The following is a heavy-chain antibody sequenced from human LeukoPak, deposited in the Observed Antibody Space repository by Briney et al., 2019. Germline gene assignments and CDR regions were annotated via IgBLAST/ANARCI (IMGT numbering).Heavy chain of an antibody. CDR2: FYSGGST. V-gene: IGHV4-39*07. CDR1: GDSISDSKYF. CDR3: ARVGSGLNLYYFDY. Sequence: SVTLSLTCTVFGDSISDSKYFWGWIRQPPGKGLEWIGNFYSGGSTYYNPSLKSRVAISEDTSGKQFSLRLGSVTAADTAVYFCARVGSGLNLYYFDYWGQGILVTVSS. J-gene: IGHJ4*02. D-gene: IGHD3-3*01.